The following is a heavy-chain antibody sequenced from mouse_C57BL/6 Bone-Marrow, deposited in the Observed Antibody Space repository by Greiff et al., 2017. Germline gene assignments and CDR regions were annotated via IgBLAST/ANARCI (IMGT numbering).Heavy chain of an antibody. CDR2: IDPSDSYT. J-gene: IGHJ2*01. Sequence: VQLQQPGAELVMPGASVKLSCKASGYTFTSYWMHWVKQRPGQGLEWIGEIDPSDSYTNYNQKFKGKSTLTVDKSSSTAYMQLSSLTSEDSAVYYCAREGVYDYDDGVDYWGQGTTLTVSS. CDR3: AREGVYDYDDGVDY. D-gene: IGHD2-4*01. CDR1: GYTFTSYW. V-gene: IGHV1-69*01.